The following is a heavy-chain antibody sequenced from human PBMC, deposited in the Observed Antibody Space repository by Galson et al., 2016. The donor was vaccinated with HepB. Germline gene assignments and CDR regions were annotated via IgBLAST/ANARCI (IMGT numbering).Heavy chain of an antibody. CDR2: INQSGST. Sequence: SETLSLTCHVSGASISASMWWSWVRQTPGKGLEWIGEINQSGSTNYNPSLKSRVTISVDPSKGQFSLELSPVTAADTAGYYFARLRIQLCPKGQGFPFDYWGQGTLVTASS. CDR3: ARLRIQLCPKGQGFPFDY. CDR1: GASISASMW. V-gene: IGHV4-4*02. J-gene: IGHJ4*02. D-gene: IGHD5-18*01.